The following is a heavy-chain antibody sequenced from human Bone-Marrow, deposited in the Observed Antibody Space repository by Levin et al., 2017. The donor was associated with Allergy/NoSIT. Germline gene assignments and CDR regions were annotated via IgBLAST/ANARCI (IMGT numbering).Heavy chain of an antibody. D-gene: IGHD1-26*01. V-gene: IGHV3-23*01. CDR3: AKGRVGGGQYYFDY. CDR1: GFTFSTYA. J-gene: IGHJ4*02. CDR2: ISGSGGST. Sequence: PGGSLRLLCAASGFTFSTYAVSWVRQAPGKGLEWISAISGSGGSTYYADSVKGRFTISRDNSKNTVYLEMNSLRAGDTAVYYCAKGRVGGGQYYFDYWGRGTLVTVSS.